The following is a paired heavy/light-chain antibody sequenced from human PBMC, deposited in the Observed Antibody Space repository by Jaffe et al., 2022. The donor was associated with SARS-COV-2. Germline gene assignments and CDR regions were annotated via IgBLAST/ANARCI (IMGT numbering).Light chain of an antibody. Sequence: QSVLTQPPSVSAAPGQKVTISCSGSSSNIGNNYVCWYQQLPGTAPKLLIYDNNKRPSGIPDRFSGSKSGTSATLGITGLQTGDEADYYCATWDVSLTAWVFGGGTKLTVL. CDR3: ATWDVSLTAWV. J-gene: IGLJ3*02. CDR2: DNN. CDR1: SSNIGNNY. V-gene: IGLV1-51*01.
Heavy chain of an antibody. J-gene: IGHJ4*02. Sequence: QVQLVESGGGVVQPGRSLRLSCAASGFTFNSNSMHWVRQPPGKGLDWVAAISYDGANKYYADSVKGRFTISRDNSRNTLSLVVNSLRPEDTAVYYCAREVYYGTGAHFDSWGQGTLVIVSS. D-gene: IGHD3-10*01. CDR2: ISYDGANK. V-gene: IGHV3-30-3*01. CDR1: GFTFNSNS. CDR3: AREVYYGTGAHFDS.